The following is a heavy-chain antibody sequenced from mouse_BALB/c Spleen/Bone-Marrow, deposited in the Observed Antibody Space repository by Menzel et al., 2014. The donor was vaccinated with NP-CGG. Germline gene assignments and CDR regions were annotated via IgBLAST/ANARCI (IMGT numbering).Heavy chain of an antibody. V-gene: IGHV1-54*01. CDR3: ARSRGYDVGPFAF. D-gene: IGHD2-2*01. CDR1: GYAFTNYL. CDR2: INPGSGSS. Sequence: VQRVESGAELVRPGTSVKVSCKASGYAFTNYLIEWVKQRPGQGLEWIEVINPGSGSSNYNENFKGKATLTADRSSSTAYMLLSSLTSDDSAVYFCARSRGYDVGPFAFWGQGTLVTVSA. J-gene: IGHJ3*01.